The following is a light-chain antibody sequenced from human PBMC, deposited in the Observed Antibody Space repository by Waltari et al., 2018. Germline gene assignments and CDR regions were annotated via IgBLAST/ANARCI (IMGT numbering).Light chain of an antibody. J-gene: IGKJ4*01. Sequence: IHLTPSPSTLSASVEDRDPFTCRATENVKNNLAWYQQKPGKAPKVLIYKAFYLESGVPSRFSGSGFGTEFTLTISSLQPDDFATYYCQQYNFYPVIFGGGTRVDIK. CDR3: QQYNFYPVI. CDR2: KAF. CDR1: ENVKNN. V-gene: IGKV1-5*03.